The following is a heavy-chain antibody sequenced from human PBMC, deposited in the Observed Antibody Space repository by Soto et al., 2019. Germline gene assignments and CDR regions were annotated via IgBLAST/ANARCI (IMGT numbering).Heavy chain of an antibody. CDR3: VKQAHGLDGVAFDY. CDR2: VSTSGRST. D-gene: IGHD2-15*01. V-gene: IGHV3-64D*06. Sequence: GGSLRLSCSASGFIFSESTIYWVRQVPGKGLEAISAVSTSGRSTYYANSVKDRFTISRDNSKNTLFLQMGSLRPEDTAIYYCVKQAHGLDGVAFDYWGQGTQVTVSS. CDR1: GFIFSEST. J-gene: IGHJ4*02.